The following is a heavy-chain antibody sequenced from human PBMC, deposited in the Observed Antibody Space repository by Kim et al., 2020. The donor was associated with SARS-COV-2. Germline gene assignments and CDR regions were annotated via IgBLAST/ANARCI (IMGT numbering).Heavy chain of an antibody. Sequence: GGSLRLSCAASGFTFSDYYMSWIRQAPGKGLEWVAYISSSSSYTNYADSVKGRFTISRDNAKNSLYLQMNSLRAEDTAVYYCARVIDSSGYYFDYWGQGTLVTVSS. J-gene: IGHJ4*02. CDR2: ISSSSSYT. CDR1: GFTFSDYY. D-gene: IGHD3-22*01. CDR3: ARVIDSSGYYFDY. V-gene: IGHV3-11*05.